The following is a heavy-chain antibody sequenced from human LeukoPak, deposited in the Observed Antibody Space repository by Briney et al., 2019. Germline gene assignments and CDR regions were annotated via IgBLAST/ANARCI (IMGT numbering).Heavy chain of an antibody. Sequence: SETLSLTCAVYGGSFSGYYWSWIRQPPGKGLEWIGEVNHSGSTNYNPSLKSRVTISVDTSKNQFSLKLSSVTAADTAVYYCARADIVPTGGAFDIWGQGTMVTVSP. V-gene: IGHV4-34*01. CDR2: VNHSGST. CDR1: GGSFSGYY. D-gene: IGHD2-8*01. J-gene: IGHJ3*02. CDR3: ARADIVPTGGAFDI.